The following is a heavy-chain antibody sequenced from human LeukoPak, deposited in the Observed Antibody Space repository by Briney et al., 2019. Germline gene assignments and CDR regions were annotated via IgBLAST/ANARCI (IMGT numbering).Heavy chain of an antibody. CDR2: ISYDGSNK. CDR3: AGDQGYCTNGVCYVFDY. J-gene: IGHJ4*02. V-gene: IGHV3-30*04. CDR1: GFTFSSYA. Sequence: PGGSLRLSCAASGFTFSSYAMHWVRQAPGKGLEWVAVISYDGSNKYYADSVKGRFTISRDNSKNTLYLQMNSLRAEDTAVYYCAGDQGYCTNGVCYVFDYWGQGTLVTVSS. D-gene: IGHD2-8*01.